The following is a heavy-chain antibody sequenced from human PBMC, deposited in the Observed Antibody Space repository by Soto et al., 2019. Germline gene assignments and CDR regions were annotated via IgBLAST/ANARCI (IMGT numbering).Heavy chain of an antibody. J-gene: IGHJ6*02. D-gene: IGHD6-19*01. CDR3: ASPTRQWLGLRYYYGMDV. CDR1: GGSFSGYY. CDR2: INHSGST. V-gene: IGHV4-34*01. Sequence: QVQLQQWGAGLLKPSETLSLTCAVYGGSFSGYYWSWIRQPPGKGLEWIGEINHSGSTNYNPSLKSRVTISADTSKNQFSLKLSSVTAANTAVYYCASPTRQWLGLRYYYGMDVWGQGTTVTVSS.